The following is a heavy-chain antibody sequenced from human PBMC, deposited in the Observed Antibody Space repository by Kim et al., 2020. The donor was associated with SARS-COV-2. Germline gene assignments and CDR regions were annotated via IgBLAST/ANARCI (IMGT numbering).Heavy chain of an antibody. CDR3: ARDGGVSGLFDY. CDR2: I. J-gene: IGHJ4*02. V-gene: IGHV3-11*04. D-gene: IGHD3-16*01. Sequence: IYEADSGKGRFTISGDTAKKEGYLRMTGLRVEDTAVYYCARDGGVSGLFDYWGQGTLVTVSS.